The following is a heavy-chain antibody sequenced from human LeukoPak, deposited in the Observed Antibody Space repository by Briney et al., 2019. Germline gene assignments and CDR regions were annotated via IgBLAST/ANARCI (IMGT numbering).Heavy chain of an antibody. CDR1: GYNFTTHY. Sequence: GASVTVSCKASGYNFTTHYIHWVRQAPGQGLEWMGLINPSPGRSSYAQNFQARVRMTRDTSTSTVFMALSGLRYDDTAVYFCARQRDRFLGFYDYWGQGSLVTVSS. J-gene: IGHJ4*02. CDR2: INPSPGRS. D-gene: IGHD2-21*01. V-gene: IGHV1-46*01. CDR3: ARQRDRFLGFYDY.